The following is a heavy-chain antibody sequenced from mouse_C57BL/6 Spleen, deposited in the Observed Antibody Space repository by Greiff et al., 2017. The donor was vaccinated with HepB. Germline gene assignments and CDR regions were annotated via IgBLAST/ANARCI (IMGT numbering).Heavy chain of an antibody. CDR1: GYTFTSYW. V-gene: IGHV1-64*01. J-gene: IGHJ2*01. CDR3: ARWNPGYFDY. Sequence: QVHVKQPGAELVKPGASVKLSCKASGYTFTSYWMHWVKQRPGQGLEWIGMIHPNSGSTNYNEKFKSKATLTVDKSSSTAYMQLSSLTSEDSAVYYCARWNPGYFDYWGQGTTLTVSS. CDR2: IHPNSGST.